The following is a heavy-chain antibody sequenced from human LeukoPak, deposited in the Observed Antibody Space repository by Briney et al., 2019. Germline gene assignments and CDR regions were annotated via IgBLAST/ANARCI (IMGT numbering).Heavy chain of an antibody. V-gene: IGHV3-30*02. J-gene: IGHJ6*03. D-gene: IGHD1-1*01. CDR2: IRYDESNT. CDR1: GFTFSKYG. CDR3: AKDAGFRENYYHYSYLDV. Sequence: PGGSLRLSCVASGFTFSKYGIHWVRQAPTKGLEWVAFIRYDESNTYYADSVKGRFTVSRDNSKNTLYLQMHSLRVEDTAVYYCAKDAGFRENYYHYSYLDVWGKGTTVTVSS.